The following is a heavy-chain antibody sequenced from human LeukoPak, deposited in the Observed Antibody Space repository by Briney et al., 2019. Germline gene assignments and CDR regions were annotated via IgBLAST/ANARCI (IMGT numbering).Heavy chain of an antibody. J-gene: IGHJ6*03. CDR3: ARGRHDITMIVVVMTSVSYYLDV. Sequence: SETLSLTCTVSGGSISSSRYYWGWIRQPPGKGLEWIASISYSGSSYYNPSLKSRVTISVDTSKNQVSLQLSSVTAADTAVYYCARGRHDITMIVVVMTSVSYYLDVWGKGTTVTVS. CDR2: ISYSGSS. D-gene: IGHD3-22*01. CDR1: GGSISSSRYY. V-gene: IGHV4-39*07.